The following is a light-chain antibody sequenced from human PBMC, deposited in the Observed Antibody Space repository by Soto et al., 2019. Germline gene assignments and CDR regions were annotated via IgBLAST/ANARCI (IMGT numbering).Light chain of an antibody. CDR3: QQRSSWPLT. Sequence: EIELTQSPATLSLYPGERATLSCRASQSVGSYFAWYQQKPGQAPRLLIYDAFSRATGIPARFSGSGSGTDFTLTISSLEPEDFAVYFCQQRSSWPLTFGGGTMVEIK. CDR2: DAF. V-gene: IGKV3-11*01. J-gene: IGKJ4*01. CDR1: QSVGSY.